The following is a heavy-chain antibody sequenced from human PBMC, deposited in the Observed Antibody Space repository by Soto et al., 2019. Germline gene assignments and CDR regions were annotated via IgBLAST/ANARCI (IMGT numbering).Heavy chain of an antibody. CDR2: IYYTGST. Sequence: SETLSLTCTVSGGSINNRGYYWSWSRQHPGKGLEWIGYIYYTGSTDYNPSLKSRVTISLDTSKNQFSLKLSSVTAADTAVYYCTRDTDTSDGLSYYYYYGMDVWGQGTTVTVSS. V-gene: IGHV4-31*03. D-gene: IGHD3-9*01. J-gene: IGHJ6*02. CDR3: TRDTDTSDGLSYYYYYGMDV. CDR1: GGSINNRGYY.